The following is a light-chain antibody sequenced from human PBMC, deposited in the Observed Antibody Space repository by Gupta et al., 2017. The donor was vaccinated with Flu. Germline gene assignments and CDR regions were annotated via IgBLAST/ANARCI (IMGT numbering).Light chain of an antibody. J-gene: IGKJ2*03. CDR1: QSVSNS. CDR3: QQYINWPRS. Sequence: EIVMTQSPATLSVSLGDRATLSCRASQSVSNSLAWYQQKPGQAPRLLIYDGSNRASGLPARFSGGGSGTEFTLTISSLQSEDFALYYCQQYINWPRSFGQGTKLEIK. V-gene: IGKV3-15*01. CDR2: DGS.